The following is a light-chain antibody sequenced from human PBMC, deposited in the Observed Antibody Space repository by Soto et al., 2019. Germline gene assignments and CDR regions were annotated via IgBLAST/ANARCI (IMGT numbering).Light chain of an antibody. Sequence: EIVMTQSPATLSVSPGEEATLSCRASQGIGVTLAWYQQKPGQNPRLLIYNAFTRATGVPARFSGSGSGTDFTLTINSLQSEDFAVYYCQRYNDWPLTFGGGTKVEIK. J-gene: IGKJ4*01. V-gene: IGKV3-15*01. CDR2: NAF. CDR1: QGIGVT. CDR3: QRYNDWPLT.